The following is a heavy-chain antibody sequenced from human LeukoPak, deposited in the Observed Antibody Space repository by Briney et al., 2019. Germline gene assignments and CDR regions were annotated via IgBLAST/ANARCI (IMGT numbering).Heavy chain of an antibody. V-gene: IGHV3-15*01. CDR2: IKNKTDGEAT. J-gene: IGHJ4*02. CDR3: ATGGRDY. D-gene: IGHD2-15*01. Sequence: GGSLRLSCAASGFNFTKAWMIWVRQAPGKGLEWVGRIKNKTDGEATVYAPSVKDRFIISRDDSKNTLYLQMNSLKTEDTAVYYCATGGRDYWGQGTLVTVSS. CDR1: GFNFTKAW.